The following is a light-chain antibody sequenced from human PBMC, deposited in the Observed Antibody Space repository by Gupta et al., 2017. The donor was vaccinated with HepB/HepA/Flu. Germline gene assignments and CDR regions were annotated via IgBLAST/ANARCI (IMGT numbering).Light chain of an antibody. CDR2: GAS. V-gene: IGKV3-15*01. Sequence: IVMTQSPGTLSVSPGERATLSCRASQGISSNLAWYQQKPGQAPRLLIYGASTRATGIPARFSGSGFGTEFTLTISSLQSEDFAVYYCQQYDNWPPYTFGQGTKLEIK. CDR3: QQYDNWPPYT. J-gene: IGKJ2*01. CDR1: QGISSN.